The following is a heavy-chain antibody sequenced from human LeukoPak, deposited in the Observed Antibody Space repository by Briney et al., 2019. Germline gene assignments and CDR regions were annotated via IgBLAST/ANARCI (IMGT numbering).Heavy chain of an antibody. Sequence: GGSLRLSCAASGFTFTNSWMHWVRQAPGKGLAWVSRINNDGSSTSYADSVKGLFTISRDNAKNTLYLQMSSLRAEDTAVYYCARGSCSGGSCYYYWGQGTLVTVSS. CDR1: GFTFTNSW. J-gene: IGHJ4*02. D-gene: IGHD2-15*01. CDR3: ARGSCSGGSCYYY. V-gene: IGHV3-74*01. CDR2: INNDGSST.